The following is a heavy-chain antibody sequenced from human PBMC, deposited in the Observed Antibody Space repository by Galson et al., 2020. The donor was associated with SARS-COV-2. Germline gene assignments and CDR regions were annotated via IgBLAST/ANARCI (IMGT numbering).Heavy chain of an antibody. CDR1: GYTFTSYG. CDR2: ISAYNGNT. J-gene: IGHJ5*02. D-gene: IGHD3-9*01. CDR3: AAQSYDILTGYYTSWFDP. Sequence: ASVKVSCKASGYTFTSYGISWVRQAPGQGLEWMGWISAYNGNTNYAQKLQGRVTMTTDTSTSTAYMELRSLRSDDTAVYYCAAQSYDILTGYYTSWFDPWGQVTLVTVSS. V-gene: IGHV1-18*04.